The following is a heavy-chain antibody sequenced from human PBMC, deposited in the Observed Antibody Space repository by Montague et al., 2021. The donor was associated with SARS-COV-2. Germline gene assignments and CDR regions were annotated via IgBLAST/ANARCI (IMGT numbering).Heavy chain of an antibody. CDR2: TYYRSKWFD. J-gene: IGHJ6*02. V-gene: IGHV6-1*01. CDR3: ARGKQWLGAVYYYYGMDV. Sequence: CAISGDSVYSNSAAWNWIRQSPSRGLEWLGRTYYRSKWFDDYALXVKXRISINPDTSKNQFSLQLNSVTPEDTAVYYCARGKQWLGAVYYYYGMDVWGQGTTVTVSS. D-gene: IGHD6-19*01. CDR1: GDSVYSNSAA.